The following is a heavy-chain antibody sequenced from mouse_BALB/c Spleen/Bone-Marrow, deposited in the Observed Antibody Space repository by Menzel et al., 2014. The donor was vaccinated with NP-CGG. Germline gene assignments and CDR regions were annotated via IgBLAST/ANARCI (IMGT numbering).Heavy chain of an antibody. J-gene: IGHJ2*01. V-gene: IGHV7-3*02. D-gene: IGHD4-1*01. CDR3: ARDMGGILFDS. CDR1: GFTFTDYY. Sequence: EVKVVESGGGLVQPGGSLRLSCATSGFTFTDYYMNWVRQPPGEALEWLAFTRNKANGYTTEYSASVKGRFTISRDNSQSIFYLHMNTLRAEDSATYYCARDMGGILFDSWGQGTTLTVSS. CDR2: TRNKANGYTT.